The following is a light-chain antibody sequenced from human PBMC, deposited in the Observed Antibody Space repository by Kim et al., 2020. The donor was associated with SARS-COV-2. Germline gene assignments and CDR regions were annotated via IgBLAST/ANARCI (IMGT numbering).Light chain of an antibody. CDR3: QQGSRSFS. CDR1: TSL. CDR2: DAS. V-gene: IGKV3-11*01. J-gene: IGKJ3*01. Sequence: TSLLAWYQKKPGQPPRLLIYDASNRATGIPARFSGRGSGTDFTLTISGREPEDFAVYYCQQGSRSFSFGPGTKVDIK.